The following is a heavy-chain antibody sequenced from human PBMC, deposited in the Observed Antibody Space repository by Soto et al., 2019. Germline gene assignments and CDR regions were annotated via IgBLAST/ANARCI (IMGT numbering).Heavy chain of an antibody. Sequence: QVQLVQSGAEVRQPASSVNVSCKTSGGTFSSYAISWVRQAPGQGLEWMGGIVPIVDTSTYAQKFQGRVTITADESTSTVYMELSSLRSDDTAVYYCVRVVAIPDYPDNWGQGTLVTVSS. CDR3: VRVVAIPDYPDN. J-gene: IGHJ4*02. V-gene: IGHV1-69*12. CDR1: GGTFSSYA. CDR2: IVPIVDTS. D-gene: IGHD2-15*01.